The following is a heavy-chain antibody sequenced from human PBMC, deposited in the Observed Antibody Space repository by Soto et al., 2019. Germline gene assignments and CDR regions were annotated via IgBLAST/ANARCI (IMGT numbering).Heavy chain of an antibody. Sequence: SVKVSCKASGGTFSSYAISWVRQAPGQGLEWMGGIIPIFGTANYAQKFQGRVTITADKSTSTAYMELSSLRSEDTAVYYCAAFSPQGPYRFDHWGPGTLVTVS. D-gene: IGHD2-2*02. V-gene: IGHV1-69*06. J-gene: IGHJ4*02. CDR3: AAFSPQGPYRFDH. CDR2: IIPIFGTA. CDR1: GGTFSSYA.